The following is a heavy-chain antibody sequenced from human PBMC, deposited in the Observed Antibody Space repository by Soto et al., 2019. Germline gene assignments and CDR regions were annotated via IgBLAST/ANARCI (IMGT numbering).Heavy chain of an antibody. CDR3: VSDGDQWAQRVCEY. D-gene: IGHD1-26*01. V-gene: IGHV1-18*01. CDR2: SRDDRGHT. Sequence: QIQMVQSGAEMKQPGTSVKVSCQTSSYIFSTSGFSWVRQAPGEGPEWMGWSRDDRGHTNYAQKFRGRLTPTTDACTSTIYMELRNLRYDGTAVYYCVSDGDQWAQRVCEYWGQGTLVTVSS. CDR1: SYIFSTSG. J-gene: IGHJ4*02.